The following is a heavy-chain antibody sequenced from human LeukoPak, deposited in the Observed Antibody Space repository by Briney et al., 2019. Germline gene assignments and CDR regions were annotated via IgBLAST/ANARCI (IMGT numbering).Heavy chain of an antibody. CDR2: INHSGST. Sequence: SETLSLTCAVSGGSFSGYYWSWIRKPPGKGLEWIGEINHSGSTNYNPSLKSRVTISVDTSKNQFSLKLRSVTASDSAVYYCARSRGVAGPETYYYYYYYMDVWGKGTTVTVSS. CDR3: ARSRGVAGPETYYYYYYYMDV. D-gene: IGHD6-19*01. V-gene: IGHV4-34*01. CDR1: GGSFSGYY. J-gene: IGHJ6*03.